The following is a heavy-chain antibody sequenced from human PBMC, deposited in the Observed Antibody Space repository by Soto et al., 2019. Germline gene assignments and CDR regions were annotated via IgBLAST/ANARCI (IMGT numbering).Heavy chain of an antibody. V-gene: IGHV4-34*01. D-gene: IGHD2-2*01. CDR1: GGSFSRYY. J-gene: IGHJ5*02. Sequence: PSETLSLTCAVYGGSFSRYYWSWIRQPPGKGLEWIGEINHSGSTNYNPSLKSRVTISVDTSKNQFSLKLSSVTAADTAVYYCARGQDIVVVPAASYNWFDPWGQG. CDR2: INHSGST. CDR3: ARGQDIVVVPAASYNWFDP.